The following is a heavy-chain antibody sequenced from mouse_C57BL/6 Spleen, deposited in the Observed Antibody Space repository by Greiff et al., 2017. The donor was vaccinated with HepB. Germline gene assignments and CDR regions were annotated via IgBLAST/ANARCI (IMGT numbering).Heavy chain of an antibody. Sequence: EVQLVESGGGLVKPGGSLKLSCAASGFTFSDYGMHWVRQAPEKGLEWVAYISSGSSTIYYADTVKGRFTISRDNAKNTLFLQMTSLRSEDTAMYYCATLYYYYAMDYWGQGTSVTVSS. D-gene: IGHD1-1*01. CDR3: ATLYYYYAMDY. CDR2: ISSGSSTI. J-gene: IGHJ4*01. V-gene: IGHV5-17*01. CDR1: GFTFSDYG.